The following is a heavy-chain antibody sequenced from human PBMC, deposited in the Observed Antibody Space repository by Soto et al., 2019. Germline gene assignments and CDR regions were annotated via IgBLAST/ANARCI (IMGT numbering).Heavy chain of an antibody. Sequence: GGSLRLSCAASGFTFDDYTMHWVRQAPGKGLEWVSLISWDGGSTYYADSVKGRFTISRDNSKNTLYLQMNSLRAEDTAVYYCARGGYGSGSYSRAHTYYFDYWGQGTLVTVSS. J-gene: IGHJ4*02. D-gene: IGHD3-10*01. CDR3: ARGGYGSGSYSRAHTYYFDY. CDR1: GFTFDDYT. CDR2: ISWDGGST. V-gene: IGHV3-43*01.